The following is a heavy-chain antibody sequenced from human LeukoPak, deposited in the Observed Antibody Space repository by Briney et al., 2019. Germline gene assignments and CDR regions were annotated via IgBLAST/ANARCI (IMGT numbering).Heavy chain of an antibody. Sequence: ASVKVSCKASGYTFKSYVISWVRQAPGQGLEWLGWINSYNGNTSYAQKLQGRVTMTSDTSTSTAYMELRSLRSDDRAMYYCARTRAGDFWSGYYGIDYWGQGTLVTVSS. V-gene: IGHV1-18*01. CDR1: GYTFKSYV. CDR2: INSYNGNT. J-gene: IGHJ4*02. D-gene: IGHD3-3*01. CDR3: ARTRAGDFWSGYYGIDY.